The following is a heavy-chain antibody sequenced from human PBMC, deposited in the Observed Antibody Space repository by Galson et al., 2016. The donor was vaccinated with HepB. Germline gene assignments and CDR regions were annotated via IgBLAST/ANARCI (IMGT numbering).Heavy chain of an antibody. J-gene: IGHJ3*02. CDR2: IDQDGSEK. D-gene: IGHD3-22*01. CDR3: ARDNSRRENSGYHAFDI. Sequence: SLRLSCAASGFTFSKYWMSWVRQAPGKGLEWVASIDQDGSEKYYVDSVKGRVTISRDNAKNALYLQMNSLGAEDTAVYYCARDNSRRENSGYHAFDIWGQGTMVTVSS. CDR1: GFTFSKYW. V-gene: IGHV3-7*05.